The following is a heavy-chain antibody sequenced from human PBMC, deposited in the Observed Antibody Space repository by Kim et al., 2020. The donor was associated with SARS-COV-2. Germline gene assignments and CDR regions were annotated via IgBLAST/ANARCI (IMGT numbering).Heavy chain of an antibody. CDR2: ISAYNGNT. V-gene: IGHV1-18*01. Sequence: ASVKVSCKASGYTFTSYGISWVRQAPGQGLEWMGWISAYNGNTNYAQKLQGRVTMTTDTSTSTAYMELRSLRSDDTAVYYCARNSMGDSLLYYYYYGMDVWGQGTTVTVSS. CDR1: GYTFTSYG. J-gene: IGHJ6*02. CDR3: ARNSMGDSLLYYYYYGMDV. D-gene: IGHD3-16*01.